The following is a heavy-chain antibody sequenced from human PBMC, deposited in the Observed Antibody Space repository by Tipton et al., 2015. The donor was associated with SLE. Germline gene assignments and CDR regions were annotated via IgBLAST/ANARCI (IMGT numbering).Heavy chain of an antibody. D-gene: IGHD6-13*01. V-gene: IGHV4-38-2*02. J-gene: IGHJ4*02. CDR2: IYHSGST. CDR3: AREGAWQQLALSFDY. CDR1: GYSISSGYY. Sequence: LRLSCAVSGYSISSGYYWGWIRQPPGKGLEWIGSIYHSGSTYYNPSLKSRVTISVDTSKNQFSLKLSSVTAADTAVYYCAREGAWQQLALSFDYWGQGTLVTVSS.